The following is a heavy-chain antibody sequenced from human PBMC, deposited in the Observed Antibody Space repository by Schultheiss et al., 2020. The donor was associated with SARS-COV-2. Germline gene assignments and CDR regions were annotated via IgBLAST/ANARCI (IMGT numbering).Heavy chain of an antibody. V-gene: IGHV3-30*18. CDR3: AKDLGSSWDSEGLLDY. J-gene: IGHJ4*02. CDR2: ISSDGSNK. CDR1: GFTFSRYG. Sequence: GGSLRLSCAASGFTFSRYGMHWVRQAPGKGLEWVTIISSDGSNKYFADSVKGRFTISRDNSKNTLSLQMNSLRAEDSAVYYCAKDLGSSWDSEGLLDYWGQGTLVTVSS. D-gene: IGHD6-13*01.